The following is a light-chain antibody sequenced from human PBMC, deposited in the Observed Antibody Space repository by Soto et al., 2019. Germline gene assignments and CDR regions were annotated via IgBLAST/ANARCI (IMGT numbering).Light chain of an antibody. CDR1: QTVRNNY. J-gene: IGKJ4*01. CDR3: QQFSSYPLT. V-gene: IGKV3-20*01. CDR2: DAS. Sequence: EIVLTQSASTLSWSPGERATLSWRASQTVRNNYLAWYQQKPGQAPRLVIYDASSRATGIPDRFSGGGYGTDFTLTISRLETEDFAVYYCQQFSSYPLTFGGGTKVDIK.